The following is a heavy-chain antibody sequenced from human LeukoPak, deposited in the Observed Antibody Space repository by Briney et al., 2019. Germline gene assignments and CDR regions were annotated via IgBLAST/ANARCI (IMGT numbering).Heavy chain of an antibody. CDR2: ISSSGSTI. J-gene: IGHJ4*02. CDR3: ARCTYYDSSGYYDY. CDR1: GFTFSSYE. V-gene: IGHV3-48*03. D-gene: IGHD3-22*01. Sequence: GGSLRLSCAASGFTFSSYEMNWVRQAPGKRLEWVSYISSSGSTIYYADSVKGRFTISRDNAKNSLYLQMNSLRAEDTAVYYCARCTYYDSSGYYDYWGQGTLVTVSS.